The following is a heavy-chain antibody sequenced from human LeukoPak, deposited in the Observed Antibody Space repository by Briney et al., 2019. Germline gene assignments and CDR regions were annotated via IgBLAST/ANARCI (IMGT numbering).Heavy chain of an antibody. Sequence: GGSLRLSCAASGFTFSSYAMSWGRQAPGKGLEWVSAISGSGGSTYYADSVKGRFTISRDNSKNTLYLQTNSLRAEDTAVYYCAKDLTIAVWDYWGQGTLVTVSS. CDR3: AKDLTIAVWDY. CDR2: ISGSGGST. CDR1: GFTFSSYA. D-gene: IGHD6-19*01. J-gene: IGHJ4*02. V-gene: IGHV3-23*01.